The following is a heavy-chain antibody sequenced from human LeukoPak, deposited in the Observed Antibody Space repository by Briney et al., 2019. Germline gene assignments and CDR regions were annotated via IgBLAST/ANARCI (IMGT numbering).Heavy chain of an antibody. CDR2: INPSGGST. V-gene: IGHV1-46*01. J-gene: IGHJ2*01. CDR1: GYTFTSYY. CDR3: ARDRPVNDFWSGYFNWYFDL. Sequence: GASVKVSCKASGYTFTSYYMHWVRQAPGQGLEWMGIINPSGGSTSYAQMFQGRVTMTRDTSTSTVYMELSSLRSEDTAVYYCARDRPVNDFWSGYFNWYFDLWGRGTLVTVSS. D-gene: IGHD3-3*01.